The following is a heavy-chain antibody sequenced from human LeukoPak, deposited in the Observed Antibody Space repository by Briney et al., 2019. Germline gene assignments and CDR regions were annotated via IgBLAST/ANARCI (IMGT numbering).Heavy chain of an antibody. CDR1: GYSISSGYY. CDR3: AREDAEGGFDY. D-gene: IGHD2-15*01. Sequence: PSETLSLTCTVSGYSISSGYYWGWIRQPPGKGLEWIGSIYHSGSTYYNPSLKSRVTISVDTSKNQFSLKLSSVTAVDTAVYYCAREDAEGGFDYWGQGTLVAVSS. CDR2: IYHSGST. J-gene: IGHJ4*02. V-gene: IGHV4-38-2*02.